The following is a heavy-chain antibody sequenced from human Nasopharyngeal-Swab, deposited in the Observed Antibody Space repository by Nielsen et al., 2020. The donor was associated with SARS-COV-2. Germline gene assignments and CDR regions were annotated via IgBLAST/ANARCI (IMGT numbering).Heavy chain of an antibody. Sequence: GSLRLSCAASGFTFSYYDMHWVRQVSGKGPEWVSAVDSSGDTYYPGSVKGRFTISRENAKNSLYLQMNSLRAEDTAVYYCARGYYYYMDVWGKGTTVTVSS. J-gene: IGHJ6*03. CDR1: GFTFSYYD. CDR2: VDSSGDT. V-gene: IGHV3-13*01. CDR3: ARGYYYYMDV.